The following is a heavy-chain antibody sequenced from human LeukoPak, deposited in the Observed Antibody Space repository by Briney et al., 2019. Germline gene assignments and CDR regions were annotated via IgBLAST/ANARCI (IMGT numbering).Heavy chain of an antibody. CDR3: ARGSRVATRFYPNAYYYYMDV. CDR1: GFTFSSYG. CDR2: IRYDGSNK. Sequence: GGSLRLSCAASGFTFSSYGMHWDRQAPGKGLEWVAFIRYDGSNKYYADSMKGRFTISRDNSKNTLYLQMNSLRAEDTAVYYCARGSRVATRFYPNAYYYYMDVWGKGTTVTISS. D-gene: IGHD5-12*01. J-gene: IGHJ6*03. V-gene: IGHV3-30*02.